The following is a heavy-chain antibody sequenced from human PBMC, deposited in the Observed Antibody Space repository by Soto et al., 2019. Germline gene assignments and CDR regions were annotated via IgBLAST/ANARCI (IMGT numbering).Heavy chain of an antibody. J-gene: IGHJ4*02. Sequence: GGSLRLSCAASGFNFITYSLSWVRQAPGKGLEWVASISSSAVYIDYADSVKGRFTISRDDANNSLYLQMNSLRAEDTATYYCVRDGLDYYDTARLYFDKWGQGTLVTVSS. CDR1: GFNFITYS. D-gene: IGHD3-22*01. CDR2: ISSSAVYI. CDR3: VRDGLDYYDTARLYFDK. V-gene: IGHV3-21*01.